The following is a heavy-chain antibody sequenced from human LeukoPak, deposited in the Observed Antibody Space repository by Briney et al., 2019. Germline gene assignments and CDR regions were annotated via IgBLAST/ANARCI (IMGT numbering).Heavy chain of an antibody. CDR3: AKESSGGWYFDY. D-gene: IGHD6-19*01. CDR1: GFTFSSYA. CDR2: ISGRADST. Sequence: PGGSLRLSCAASGFTFSSYAMNWVRQAPGKGLEWVSVISGRADSTHYADSVKGRFTISRDNSKNTVYLQMNSLRAEDTAVYYRAKESSGGWYFDYWGQGTLVTVSS. J-gene: IGHJ4*02. V-gene: IGHV3-23*01.